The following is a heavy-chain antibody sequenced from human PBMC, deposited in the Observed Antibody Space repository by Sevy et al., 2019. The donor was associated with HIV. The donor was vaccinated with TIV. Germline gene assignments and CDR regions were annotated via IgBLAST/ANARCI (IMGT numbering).Heavy chain of an antibody. V-gene: IGHV3-48*02. D-gene: IGHD3-3*01. CDR3: ARGFMDADYYYGMDV. J-gene: IGHJ6*02. CDR1: RLTFSSSS. CDR2: ISSSSTTI. Sequence: GGSLRLSCAASRLTFSSSSVNWVRQAPGKGLEWVSYISSSSTTIYYADSVKGRFTISRDNAKNSLYLQMNSLRDEDTAVYYCARGFMDADYYYGMDVWGQGTTVTVSS.